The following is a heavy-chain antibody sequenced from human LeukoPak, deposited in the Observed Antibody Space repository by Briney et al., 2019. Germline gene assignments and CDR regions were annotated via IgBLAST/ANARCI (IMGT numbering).Heavy chain of an antibody. J-gene: IGHJ4*02. V-gene: IGHV3-7*01. Sequence: GGSLRLSCAASGFTFSSYWMSWVRQAPGKGLEWVANIKEDGSEKYYVDSVKGRFTISRDNAKNSLYLLMNSLRAEDTAVYYRARERSGRSYYFDYWGQRTLVTVSS. D-gene: IGHD1-26*01. CDR2: IKEDGSEK. CDR3: ARERSGRSYYFDY. CDR1: GFTFSSYW.